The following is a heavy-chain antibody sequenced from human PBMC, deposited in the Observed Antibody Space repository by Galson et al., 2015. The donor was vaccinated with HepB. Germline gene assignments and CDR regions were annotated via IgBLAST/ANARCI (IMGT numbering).Heavy chain of an antibody. Sequence: SLRLSCAASGFTFSSAAMTWVRQAPGKGLKWVSLISSSGDSTYYADSVKGRFTISRDDSKNTLYLHMNNLRAEDTAVYYCAKDMQATYWGQGTQVTVSS. CDR3: AKDMQATY. CDR2: ISSSGDST. J-gene: IGHJ4*02. V-gene: IGHV3-23*01. CDR1: GFTFSSAA. D-gene: IGHD2-2*01.